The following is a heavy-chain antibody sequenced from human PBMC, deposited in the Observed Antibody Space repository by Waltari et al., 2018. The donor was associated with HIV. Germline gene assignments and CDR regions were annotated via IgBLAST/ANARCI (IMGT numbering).Heavy chain of an antibody. D-gene: IGHD1-1*01. Sequence: EVQLVESGGGLVQPGGSLRLYCVASGFTFSSYNMNWVRQAPGKGLEWLAYITSSGYTIYYADSVEGRFTVSRDNAKNSLYLQMNSLRAEDTAVYYCARTTHGIDFWGQGTLVTVSS. CDR1: GFTFSSYN. V-gene: IGHV3-48*04. CDR3: ARTTHGIDF. J-gene: IGHJ4*02. CDR2: ITSSGYTI.